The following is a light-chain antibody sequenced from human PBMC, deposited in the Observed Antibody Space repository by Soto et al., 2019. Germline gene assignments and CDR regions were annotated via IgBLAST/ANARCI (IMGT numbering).Light chain of an antibody. Sequence: EILMTQSPVTLSVSPGERATLSCRASQSVSSNVAWYQQKPGQAPSLLIYGASNRATGIPDRFSGSGSGTDFTLTISILEPEDFAVYYCQQYGSSGTFGQGTRLEIK. CDR3: QQYGSSGT. CDR2: GAS. V-gene: IGKV3-20*01. CDR1: QSVSSN. J-gene: IGKJ5*01.